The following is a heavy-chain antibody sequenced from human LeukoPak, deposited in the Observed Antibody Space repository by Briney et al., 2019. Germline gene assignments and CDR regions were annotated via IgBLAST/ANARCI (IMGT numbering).Heavy chain of an antibody. Sequence: PSETLSLTCIVSGASISSYYWSWIRQPPGKGLEWIGYTYYRGSTNYNPSLKSRVTISVDTSKNQFSLKLSSVTAADTAVYYCARYSGYGDYWGQGTLVTVSS. V-gene: IGHV4-59*08. D-gene: IGHD5-12*01. CDR1: GASISSYY. CDR2: TYYRGST. CDR3: ARYSGYGDY. J-gene: IGHJ4*02.